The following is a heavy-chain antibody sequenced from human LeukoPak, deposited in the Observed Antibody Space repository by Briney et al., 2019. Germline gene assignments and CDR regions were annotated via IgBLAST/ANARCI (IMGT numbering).Heavy chain of an antibody. V-gene: IGHV4-34*01. Sequence: SETLSLTCAVYGGSFSGYYWSWIRQPPGKGLEWIGEINHSGSTNYNPSLKSRVTISVDTSKNQFSLKLSSMTAADTAVYYCARLANLRNFDYWGQGTLVTVSS. CDR3: ARLANLRNFDY. J-gene: IGHJ4*02. CDR1: GGSFSGYY. CDR2: INHSGST.